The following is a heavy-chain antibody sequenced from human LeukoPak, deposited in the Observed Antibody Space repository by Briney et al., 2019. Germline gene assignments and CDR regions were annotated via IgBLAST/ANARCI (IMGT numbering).Heavy chain of an antibody. J-gene: IGHJ6*02. CDR2: INQDGSAR. Sequence: GGSLRLSCVGSGFTFSSYWMNWVRQAPGKGLEWVANINQDGSARYYVDSVKGRFTISRDNAKNSVFLQMNSLRAEDTAVYYCARSMDVWGQGTTVTVPS. CDR3: ARSMDV. V-gene: IGHV3-7*01. CDR1: GFTFSSYW.